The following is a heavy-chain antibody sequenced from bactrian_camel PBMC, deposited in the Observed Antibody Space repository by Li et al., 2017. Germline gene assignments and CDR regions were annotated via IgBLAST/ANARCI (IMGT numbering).Heavy chain of an antibody. Sequence: VQLVESGGGLVQPGGSLRLSCAASGFIFRAYAMTWVRQVSGKGLEWVSSCYSDGSNMYYADSVKGRFTISRDNTKNTVYLQMNSLKPEDTALYYCATGRAFYYSDYGGVRHSYWGQGTQVTVS. CDR2: CYSDGSNM. CDR3: ATGRAFYYSDYGGVRHSY. J-gene: IGHJ4*01. D-gene: IGHD4*01. V-gene: IGHV3-2*01. CDR1: GFIFRAYA.